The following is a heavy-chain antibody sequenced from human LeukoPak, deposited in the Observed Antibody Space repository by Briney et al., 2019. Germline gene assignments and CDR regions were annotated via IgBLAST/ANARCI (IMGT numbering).Heavy chain of an antibody. D-gene: IGHD3-22*01. CDR1: RFTFSSYV. Sequence: GGSLRLSCAASRFTFSSYVMSWVRQAPGKGLEWVSAISGSGGSTYYADSVKGRFTISRDNSKNTLYLQMNSLRAEDTAVYYCATIIVVVTPDYWGQGTLVIVSS. J-gene: IGHJ4*02. CDR3: ATIIVVVTPDY. CDR2: ISGSGGST. V-gene: IGHV3-23*01.